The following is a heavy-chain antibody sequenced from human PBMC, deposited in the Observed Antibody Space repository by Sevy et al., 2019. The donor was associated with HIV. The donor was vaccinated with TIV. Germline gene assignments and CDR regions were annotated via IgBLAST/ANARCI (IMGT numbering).Heavy chain of an antibody. J-gene: IGHJ4*02. CDR1: GFTFSDYG. D-gene: IGHD3-10*01. V-gene: IGHV3-33*01. Sequence: LKISCTASGFTFSDYGMHWVRQAPGKGLEWVAIVWYDGINKYYGDSVKGRFTISRDNSKNTLYLQMNSLRAEDTAVYYCARDNLLPVMVSMVRGALSYYFDYWGQGTLVTVSS. CDR2: VWYDGINK. CDR3: ARDNLLPVMVSMVRGALSYYFDY.